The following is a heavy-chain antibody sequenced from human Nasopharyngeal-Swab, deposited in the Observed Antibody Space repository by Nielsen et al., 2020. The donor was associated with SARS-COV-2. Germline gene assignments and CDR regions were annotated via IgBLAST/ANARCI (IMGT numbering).Heavy chain of an antibody. CDR3: ARVLTRNLVVALVLDAFDI. V-gene: IGHV4-31*03. Sequence: SETLSLTCTVSGGSISSGGYYWSWIRQHPGKGLELIVYIYYSGSTYYNPSLKSRVTISVDTSKNQFSLKLSSVTAADTAVYYCARVLTRNLVVALVLDAFDIWGQGTMVTVSS. J-gene: IGHJ3*02. D-gene: IGHD2-15*01. CDR2: IYYSGST. CDR1: GGSISSGGYY.